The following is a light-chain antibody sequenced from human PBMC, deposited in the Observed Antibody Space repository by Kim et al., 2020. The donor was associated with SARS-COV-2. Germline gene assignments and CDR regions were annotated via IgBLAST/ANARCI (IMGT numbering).Light chain of an antibody. V-gene: IGKV3-20*01. CDR3: QQYGSSPPYT. J-gene: IGKJ2*01. CDR2: DAS. CDR1: QSVSSY. Sequence: LSPGERATLSCRASQSVSSYLGWYQQKPGQAPRLLIYDASTRATGIPDRFSGSGSGTDFTLTISRLEPEDFAVYYCQQYGSSPPYTFGQGTKLEI.